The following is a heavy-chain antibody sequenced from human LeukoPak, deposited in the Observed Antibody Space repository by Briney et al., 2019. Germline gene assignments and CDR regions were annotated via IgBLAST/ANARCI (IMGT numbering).Heavy chain of an antibody. V-gene: IGHV4-31*03. D-gene: IGHD2-15*01. CDR2: IYYSGSN. CDR1: GGSISSGGYY. Sequence: SETLSLTCTVSGGSISSGGYYCSWTRQHPGKGLEWIGYIYYSGSNYYNPSLKSRVTISVDTSKNQFSLKLSSVTAEDTGVYYCARDVDATSGWFEPWGQGTLVTVSS. CDR3: ARDVDATSGWFEP. J-gene: IGHJ5*02.